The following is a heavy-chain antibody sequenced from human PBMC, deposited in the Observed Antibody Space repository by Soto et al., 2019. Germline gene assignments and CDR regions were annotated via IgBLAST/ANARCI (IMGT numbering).Heavy chain of an antibody. CDR3: ARHTYSTSTDFYCDY. CDR2: ISYTGST. CDR1: GGSISSSSYY. V-gene: IGHV4-39*01. J-gene: IGHJ4*02. D-gene: IGHD5-18*01. Sequence: PSETLSLTCTVSGGSISSSSYYWGWIRQPPGKGLEWIGCISYTGSTNYNPSLKRRVTMSLDTSKNQFSLNLSSVTAADAALYYCARHTYSTSTDFYCDYWGLGTLVTVS.